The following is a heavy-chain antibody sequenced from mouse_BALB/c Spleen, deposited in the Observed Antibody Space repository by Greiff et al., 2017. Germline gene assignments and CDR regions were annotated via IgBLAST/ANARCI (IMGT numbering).Heavy chain of an antibody. J-gene: IGHJ4*01. CDR3: ARAPNYYGSSYAMHY. CDR1: GFSLTSYG. CDR2: IWAGGST. D-gene: IGHD1-1*01. V-gene: IGHV2-9*02. Sequence: VQLQQSGPGLVAPSQSLSITCTVSGFSLTSYGVHWVRQPPGKGLEWLGVIWAGGSTNYNSALMSRLSISKDNSKSQVFLKMNSLQTDDTAMYYCARAPNYYGSSYAMHYWGQGTSVTVSS.